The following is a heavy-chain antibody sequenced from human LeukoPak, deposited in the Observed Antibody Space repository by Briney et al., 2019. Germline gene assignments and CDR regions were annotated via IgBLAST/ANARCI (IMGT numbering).Heavy chain of an antibody. V-gene: IGHV3-7*04. CDR3: ARDFYGPDGYFDY. J-gene: IGHJ4*02. CDR2: IKKDGSEK. CDR1: GFTFSSYW. Sequence: GGSLRLSCAASGFTFSSYWMSWVRQAPGKGLEWVANIKKDGSEKNYVDSVKGRFTISRDNAKNSLYLQMISLRDGDTAVYYCARDFYGPDGYFDYWGQGTLVTVSS. D-gene: IGHD4-17*01.